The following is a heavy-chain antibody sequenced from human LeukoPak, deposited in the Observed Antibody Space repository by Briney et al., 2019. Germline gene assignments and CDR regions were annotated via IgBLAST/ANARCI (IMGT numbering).Heavy chain of an antibody. D-gene: IGHD3-16*02. CDR1: GGSFSGYY. Sequence: NTSETLSLTCAVYGGSFSGYYWSWIRQPAGKGLEWIGRIYTSGSTNYNPSLKSRVTMSVDTSKNQFSLKLSSVTAADTAVYYCAREYYDYVWGSYRWNYYYYYMDVWGKGTTVTISS. CDR3: AREYYDYVWGSYRWNYYYYYMDV. J-gene: IGHJ6*03. V-gene: IGHV4-4*07. CDR2: IYTSGST.